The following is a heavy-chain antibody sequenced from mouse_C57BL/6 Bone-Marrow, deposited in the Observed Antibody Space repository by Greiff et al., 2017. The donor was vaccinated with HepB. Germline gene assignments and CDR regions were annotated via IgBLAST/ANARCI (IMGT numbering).Heavy chain of an antibody. Sequence: VQLQESGAELARPGASVKMSCKASGYTFTSYTMHWVKQRPGQGLEWIGYINPSSGYTKYNQKFKDKATLTADKSSSTAYMKLSSLTSEDSAVYYCASPYYGSTFDVWGTGTTVTVSS. CDR3: ASPYYGSTFDV. CDR2: INPSSGYT. J-gene: IGHJ1*03. D-gene: IGHD1-1*01. CDR1: GYTFTSYT. V-gene: IGHV1-4*01.